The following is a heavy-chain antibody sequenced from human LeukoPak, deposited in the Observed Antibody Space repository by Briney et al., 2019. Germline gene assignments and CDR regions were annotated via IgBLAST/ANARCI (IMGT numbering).Heavy chain of an antibody. CDR1: GFTFSKYT. J-gene: IGHJ4*02. D-gene: IGHD4-17*01. Sequence: GSLRLSCAASGFTFSKYTMHWVRQAPGKGLEWVAVISYDGSNKYYADSVKGRFTISRDNSKNTLYLQMNSLRAEDTAAYYCARGLFTGGTYYGYWGQGTLVTVSS. CDR3: ARGLFTGGTYYGY. CDR2: ISYDGSNK. V-gene: IGHV3-30-3*01.